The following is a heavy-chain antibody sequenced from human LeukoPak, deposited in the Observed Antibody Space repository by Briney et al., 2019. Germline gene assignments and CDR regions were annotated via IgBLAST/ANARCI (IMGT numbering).Heavy chain of an antibody. V-gene: IGHV3-23*01. D-gene: IGHD3-9*01. CDR1: GFTFSSYG. CDR2: ISGSGGST. J-gene: IGHJ6*03. Sequence: GGTLRLSCAASGFTFSSYGMSWVRQAPGKGLEWVSAISGSGGSTYYADSVKGRFTISRDNSKNTLYLQMNSLRAEDTAVYYCAKDRRGLRYFDWLPKAHYYYMDVWGKGTTVTISS. CDR3: AKDRRGLRYFDWLPKAHYYYMDV.